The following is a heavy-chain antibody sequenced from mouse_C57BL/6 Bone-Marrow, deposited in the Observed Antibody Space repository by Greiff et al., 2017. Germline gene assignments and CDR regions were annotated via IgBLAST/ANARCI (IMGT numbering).Heavy chain of an antibody. D-gene: IGHD1-1*02. CDR2: INPSSGYT. CDR1: GYTFTSYT. Sequence: QVQLQQSGAELARPGASVKMSCKASGYTFTSYTMHWVKQRPGQGLEWIGYINPSSGYTKYNQKFKDKATLTADKSSSTAYMQLSSLTSEYSAVYYGARKVATNYGGQGTAPTVTA. V-gene: IGHV1-4*01. CDR3: ARKVATNY. J-gene: IGHJ2*01.